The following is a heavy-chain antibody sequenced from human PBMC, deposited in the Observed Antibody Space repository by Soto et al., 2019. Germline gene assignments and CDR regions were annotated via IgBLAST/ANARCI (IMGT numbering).Heavy chain of an antibody. J-gene: IGHJ6*02. D-gene: IGHD4-17*01. CDR3: AKDRTTVDYHDGMDV. CDR2: ISGGGGST. CDR1: GFTFSSYA. V-gene: IGHV3-23*01. Sequence: EVQLLESGGGLVQPGGSLRLSCAASGFTFSSYAMTWVRQAPGKGLEWVSGISGGGGSTYYADSVKGRFTISRDNSKNTLCLQMNSLRAEDTAVYYCAKDRTTVDYHDGMDVWGQGTTVTVSS.